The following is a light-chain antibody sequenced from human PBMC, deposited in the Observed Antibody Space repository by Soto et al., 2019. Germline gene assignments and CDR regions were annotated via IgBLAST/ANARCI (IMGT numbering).Light chain of an antibody. Sequence: QSALTQPPSASGSTGQSVTISCTGTSSDVGGYNYVSWYQQHPGKAPKLMIYEVNKWPSGVPDRFSGSKSGNTASLTVSGLQAEDEADYYCSSHAGSNHVVFGGGTKLTVL. CDR1: SSDVGGYNY. CDR3: SSHAGSNHVV. J-gene: IGLJ2*01. V-gene: IGLV2-8*01. CDR2: EVN.